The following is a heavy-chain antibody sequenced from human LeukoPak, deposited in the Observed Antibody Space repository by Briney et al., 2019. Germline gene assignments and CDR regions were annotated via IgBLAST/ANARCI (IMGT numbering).Heavy chain of an antibody. V-gene: IGHV4-39*07. CDR1: GGSIGSSSYY. CDR3: ARISTRAFDI. Sequence: SETLSLTCTVSGGSIGSSSYYWGWIRQPPGKGLEWIGSIYYSGSTYYNPSLKSRVTISVDTSKNQFSLKLSSVTAADTAVYYCARISTRAFDIWGQGTMVTVSS. J-gene: IGHJ3*02. CDR2: IYYSGST. D-gene: IGHD2/OR15-2a*01.